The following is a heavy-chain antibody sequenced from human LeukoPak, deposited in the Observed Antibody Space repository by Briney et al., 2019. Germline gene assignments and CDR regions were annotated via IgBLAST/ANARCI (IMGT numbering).Heavy chain of an antibody. J-gene: IGHJ4*02. V-gene: IGHV3-74*01. CDR2: INGDGSST. CDR3: ARDSSGWSDY. D-gene: IGHD6-19*01. Sequence: PGGSLRLSCAASGFTFSSYWMHWVRQAPGKGLVWVSRINGDGSSTSYADSVKGRFTISRDNAKNTLYLQMNSLRAEDTAVYYCARDSSGWSDYWGQGTLVTVSS. CDR1: GFTFSSYW.